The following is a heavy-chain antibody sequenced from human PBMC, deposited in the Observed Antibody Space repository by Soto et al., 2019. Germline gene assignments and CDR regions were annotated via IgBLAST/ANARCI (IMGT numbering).Heavy chain of an antibody. CDR3: ARDTAMVMVYYGMDV. V-gene: IGHV1-69*13. CDR2: IIPNCGGT. D-gene: IGHD5-18*01. Sequence: GASVKVSCKASGGTFSSYAISWVRQAPGQGLEWMGGIIPNCGGTNYAQKFQGRVTMTADESTSTAYMELSRLRSDDTAVYYCARDTAMVMVYYGMDVWGQGTTVTVSS. J-gene: IGHJ6*02. CDR1: GGTFSSYA.